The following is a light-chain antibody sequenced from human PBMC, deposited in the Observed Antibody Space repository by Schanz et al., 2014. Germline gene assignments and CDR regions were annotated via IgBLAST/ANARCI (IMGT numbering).Light chain of an antibody. CDR3: SSYAGSNNWRV. V-gene: IGLV2-8*01. J-gene: IGLJ2*01. CDR1: SSDVGGDNF. Sequence: QSVLTQPPSASGSPGQSVTISCTGTSSDVGGDNFVSWYQQHPGKAPKLMIYEINKRPSGVPDRFSGSKSGNTASLTVSGLQAEDEADYYCSSYAGSNNWRVFGGGTKLTVL. CDR2: EIN.